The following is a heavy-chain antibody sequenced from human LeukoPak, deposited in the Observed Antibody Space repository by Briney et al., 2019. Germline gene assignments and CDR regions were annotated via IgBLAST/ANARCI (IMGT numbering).Heavy chain of an antibody. J-gene: IGHJ4*02. V-gene: IGHV3-30*03. Sequence: PGGSLRLSCAASGFTFSNYGMHWVRQAPGKGLEWVAVISSDGNNKYNADSVKGRFTISRDNSKNTLYLQMNSLRTEDTAVYYCARDASIGSADYYFDSWGQGTLVTVSS. CDR3: ARDASIGSADYYFDS. CDR1: GFTFSNYG. D-gene: IGHD6-13*01. CDR2: ISSDGNNK.